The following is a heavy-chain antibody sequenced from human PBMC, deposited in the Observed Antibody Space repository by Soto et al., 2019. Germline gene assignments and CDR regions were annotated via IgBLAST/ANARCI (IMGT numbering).Heavy chain of an antibody. Sequence: PGESLKISCKGSGYSFTSYWISWVRQMPGKGLEWMGRIDPSDSYTNYSPSFQGHVTISADKSISTAYLQWSSLKASDTAMYYCARQRGPAAAPEEDLLDYWGQGTLVTVSS. J-gene: IGHJ4*02. CDR2: IDPSDSYT. CDR3: ARQRGPAAAPEEDLLDY. V-gene: IGHV5-10-1*01. CDR1: GYSFTSYW. D-gene: IGHD2-15*01.